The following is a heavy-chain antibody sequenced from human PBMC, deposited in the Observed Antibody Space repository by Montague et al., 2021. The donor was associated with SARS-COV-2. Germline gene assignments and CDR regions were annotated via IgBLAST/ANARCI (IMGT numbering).Heavy chain of an antibody. CDR1: GGSIITSTC. J-gene: IGHJ6*02. D-gene: IGHD6-13*01. CDR3: ATLSRRTAAGTRDYFGLDV. V-gene: IGHV4-4*02. Sequence: SETLSLTCRVSGGSIITSTCWTWVRQPPGKGLEWIGEIFHSGTINYNPSLKSRVSISVDKSNNQFSLRLSSLIAADTAVYYCATLSRRTAAGTRDYFGLDVWGQGTTVVVSS. CDR2: IFHSGTI.